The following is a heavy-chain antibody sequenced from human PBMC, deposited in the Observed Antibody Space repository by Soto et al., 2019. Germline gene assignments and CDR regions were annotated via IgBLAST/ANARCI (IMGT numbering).Heavy chain of an antibody. Sequence: PSETLSLTGTVSGGSIISGGYYWSWIRQHPGKGVGWIGYIYYSGSTYYNPSLRSRVTISVDTSKNQFSLKLSSVTAADTAVYYCARSRGHIVVVTAVGPSWFDPWGQGTLVTVSS. J-gene: IGHJ5*02. CDR1: GGSIISGGYY. CDR3: ARSRGHIVVVTAVGPSWFDP. CDR2: IYYSGST. D-gene: IGHD2-21*02. V-gene: IGHV4-31*03.